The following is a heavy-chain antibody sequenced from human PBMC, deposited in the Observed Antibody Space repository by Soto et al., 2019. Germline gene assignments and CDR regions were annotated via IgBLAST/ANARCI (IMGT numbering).Heavy chain of an antibody. V-gene: IGHV3-48*02. CDR2: ISSSSSTI. D-gene: IGHD3-22*01. Sequence: PGGSLRLSCAASGFTFSSYSMNWVRQAPGKGLEWVSYISSSSSTIYYADSVKGRFTISRDNAKNSLYLQMNSLRDEDTAVYYSARAYYYDSSGHYFGPTDVFDIWGQGTMVTVS. CDR1: GFTFSSYS. CDR3: ARAYYYDSSGHYFGPTDVFDI. J-gene: IGHJ3*02.